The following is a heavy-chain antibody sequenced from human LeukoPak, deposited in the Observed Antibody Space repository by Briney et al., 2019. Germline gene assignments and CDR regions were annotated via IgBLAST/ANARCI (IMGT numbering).Heavy chain of an antibody. Sequence: PGGSLRLSCAASGFPFSSYAMHWVRQAPGKGLEYVSAVCSNAACAYYAGSVRGRFTISRDNAKNSLYLQMNSLRAEDTAVYYCARAPGYSYGNDAFDIWGQGTMVTVSS. V-gene: IGHV3-64*04. CDR2: VCSNAACA. J-gene: IGHJ3*02. D-gene: IGHD5-18*01. CDR1: GFPFSSYA. CDR3: ARAPGYSYGNDAFDI.